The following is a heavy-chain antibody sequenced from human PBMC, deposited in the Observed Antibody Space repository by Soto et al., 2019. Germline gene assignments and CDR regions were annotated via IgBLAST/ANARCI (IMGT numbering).Heavy chain of an antibody. V-gene: IGHV3-33*01. Sequence: GGSLRLSCVASGFTFSTSGMHWVRQAPGKGLEWVAVIWYDGNNKYYADSVKGRFSISRDNSKNTLYLQMNSLRVEDTAVYYCARAVYGDYVSQHYYYYMDVWGKGTTVTVSS. J-gene: IGHJ6*03. CDR1: GFTFSTSG. D-gene: IGHD4-17*01. CDR3: ARAVYGDYVSQHYYYYMDV. CDR2: IWYDGNNK.